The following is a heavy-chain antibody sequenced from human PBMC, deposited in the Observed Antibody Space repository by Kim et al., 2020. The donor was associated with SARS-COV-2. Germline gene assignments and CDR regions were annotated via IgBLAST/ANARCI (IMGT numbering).Heavy chain of an antibody. CDR2: ISSGGST. CDR1: GFSFSGHG. CDR3: ARRFMAGGGHFDY. D-gene: IGHD2-15*01. J-gene: IGHJ4*02. V-gene: IGHV3-23*01. Sequence: GGSLRLSCAVSGFSFSGHGLTWVRQAPGKGLEWVAAISSGGSTHYADSVKGRLTISRDSSKNFLFLQMDSLRAEETAVYYCARRFMAGGGHFDYWGQGAPVTVSS.